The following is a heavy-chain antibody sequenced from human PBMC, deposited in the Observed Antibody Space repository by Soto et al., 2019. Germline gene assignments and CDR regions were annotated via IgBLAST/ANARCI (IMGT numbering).Heavy chain of an antibody. CDR1: GFTFSSYG. CDR3: AKYGMPTVILTSE. V-gene: IGHV3-30*18. J-gene: IGHJ3*01. Sequence: QVQLVESGGGVVQPGKSLRLSCAASGFTFSSYGMHWVRQAPGKGLEWVALISYGGSITYYADSVKGRFTISRDNSKKTLYLEMDSLRPEDTAVYYCAKYGMPTVILTSEWGQGTMVTVSS. D-gene: IGHD1-26*01. CDR2: ISYGGSIT.